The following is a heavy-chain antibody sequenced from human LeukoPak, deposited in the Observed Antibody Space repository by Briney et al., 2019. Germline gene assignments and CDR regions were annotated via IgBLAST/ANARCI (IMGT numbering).Heavy chain of an antibody. V-gene: IGHV4-59*08. D-gene: IGHD6-6*01. J-gene: IGHJ5*02. Sequence: SETLSLTCTVSGVSISNYYWSWIRQPPGKGLEWIGYIYYSGSTNYNPSLKSRVTISVDTSKNQFSLKLSSVTAADTAVYYCARVLRGSSSSWFDPWGQGTLVTVSS. CDR1: GVSISNYY. CDR2: IYYSGST. CDR3: ARVLRGSSSSWFDP.